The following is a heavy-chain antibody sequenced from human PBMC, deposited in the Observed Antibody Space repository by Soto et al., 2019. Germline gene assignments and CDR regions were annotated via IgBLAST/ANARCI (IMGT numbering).Heavy chain of an antibody. CDR3: ARYPFYCSSTSCQKYYYYYGMDV. Sequence: ASVKVSCKASGYTFTSYGISWVRQAPGQGLEWMGWISAYNGNTNYAQKLQGRVTMTTDTSTSTAYMELRSLRSDDTAVYYCARYPFYCSSTSCQKYYYYYGMDVWGQGTTVTVSS. CDR2: ISAYNGNT. CDR1: GYTFTSYG. V-gene: IGHV1-18*04. D-gene: IGHD2-2*01. J-gene: IGHJ6*02.